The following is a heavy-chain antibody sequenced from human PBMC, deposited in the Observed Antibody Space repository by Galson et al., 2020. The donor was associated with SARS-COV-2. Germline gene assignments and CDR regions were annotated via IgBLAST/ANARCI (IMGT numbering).Heavy chain of an antibody. D-gene: IGHD3-10*01. CDR1: GYTFTGYY. CDR2: INPNSGGT. Sequence: ASVKVSCKASGYTFTGYYMHWVRQAPGQGLEWMGWINPNSGGTNYAQKFQGWVTMTRDTSISTAYMELSRLRSDDTAVYYCARGHQNTYYYGSGKNGMDVWGQGTTVTVSS. CDR3: ARGHQNTYYYGSGKNGMDV. J-gene: IGHJ6*02. V-gene: IGHV1-2*04.